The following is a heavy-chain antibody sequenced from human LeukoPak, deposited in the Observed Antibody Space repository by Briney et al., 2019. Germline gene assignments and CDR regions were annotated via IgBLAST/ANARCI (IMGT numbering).Heavy chain of an antibody. V-gene: IGHV5-51*01. CDR2: IYPGDSDT. CDR3: VRLATLTTTDY. J-gene: IGHJ4*02. Sequence: GESLKISCQGSGYTFTSHWIGWVRQMPGKGLEWMGIIYPGDSDTKYSPSFRGQVTMSVDKSVSTAYLQWSSLKASDTATYYCVRLATLTTTDYWSQGTLVTVSS. D-gene: IGHD2-15*01. CDR1: GYTFTSHW.